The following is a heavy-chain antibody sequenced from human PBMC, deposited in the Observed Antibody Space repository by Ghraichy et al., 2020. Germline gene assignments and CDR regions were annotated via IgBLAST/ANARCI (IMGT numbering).Heavy chain of an antibody. D-gene: IGHD3-9*01. CDR2: IYNSGST. CDR3: ARSIVTSQVNFDY. CDR1: GGSIRSGGYS. J-gene: IGHJ4*02. V-gene: IGHV4-30-2*01. Sequence: SETLSLTCAVSGGSIRSGGYSWSWIRQPPGKGLEWIGYIYNSGSTYYNPSLKSRGTISIDRSKNQFSLKLSSVTAADTAFYYCARSIVTSQVNFDYWGQGTLVTVSS.